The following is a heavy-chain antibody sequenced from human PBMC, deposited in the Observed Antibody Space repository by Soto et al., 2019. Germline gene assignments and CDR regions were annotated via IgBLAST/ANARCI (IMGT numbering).Heavy chain of an antibody. CDR1: GASVSTDGYY. CDR2: IYYSGSG. CDR3: ARLSRLPPVANTYYHSLDV. D-gene: IGHD5-12*01. J-gene: IGHJ6*02. Sequence: SETLSLTCTVSGASVSTDGYYWSWIRQPPGRTLEWIGDIYYSGSGGYNPSLKSRVTASVDTSKNQFSLILSSVTAADTAVYFCARLSRLPPVANTYYHSLDVWGQGTTVTVSS. V-gene: IGHV4-61*08.